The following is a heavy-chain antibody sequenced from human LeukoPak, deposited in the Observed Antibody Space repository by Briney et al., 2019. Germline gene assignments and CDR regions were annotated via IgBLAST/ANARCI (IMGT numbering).Heavy chain of an antibody. J-gene: IGHJ4*02. D-gene: IGHD1-26*01. V-gene: IGHV1-69*05. CDR2: IIPIFGTA. CDR3: ARATATGATKGFDY. CDR1: GGTFSSYA. Sequence: GSSVKVSCKASGGTFSSYAISWVRQAPGQGLEWMGGIIPIFGTANYAQRLQGRVTMTTDTSTSTAYMELRSLRSDDTAVYYCARATATGATKGFDYWGQGTLVTVSS.